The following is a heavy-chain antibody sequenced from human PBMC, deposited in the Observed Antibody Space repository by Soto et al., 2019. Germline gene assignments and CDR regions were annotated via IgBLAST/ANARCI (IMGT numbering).Heavy chain of an antibody. J-gene: IGHJ6*02. Sequence: QVRLVESGGGVVQPGRSLRLSCAASGFTFRNYAMQWVRQAPDKGLEWVAVMSFDETKKYHAASVEGRFTISRDNSQNTLDLQMNSLRAEDTALYYCARSHAPYYYDTTGFFFGLDVWGQGTTVVVSS. CDR3: ARSHAPYYYDTTGFFFGLDV. CDR2: MSFDETKK. CDR1: GFTFRNYA. D-gene: IGHD3-22*01. V-gene: IGHV3-30-3*01.